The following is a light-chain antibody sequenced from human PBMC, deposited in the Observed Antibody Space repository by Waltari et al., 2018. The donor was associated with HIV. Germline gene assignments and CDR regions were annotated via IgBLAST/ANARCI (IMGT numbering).Light chain of an antibody. CDR2: EVT. CDR3: SSYTSSSTQV. V-gene: IGLV2-14*01. Sequence: QSALTQPPSVSGSPGQSIPIPCTGTSSDVGGYNYLSWYQQHPGKAPKLMIYEVTNRPSGVSNRFSGSESGNTASLTISGLQAEDEADYYCSSYTSSSTQVFGTGTKVTVL. CDR1: SSDVGGYNY. J-gene: IGLJ1*01.